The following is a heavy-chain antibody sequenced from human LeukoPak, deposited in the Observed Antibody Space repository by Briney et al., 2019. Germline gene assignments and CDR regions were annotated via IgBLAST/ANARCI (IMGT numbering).Heavy chain of an antibody. Sequence: GASVKVSCKASGYTFTASGISWVRQAPGQGLETMGWISANNGNTNYAQKVQNRDTITRDTSTRTAYMELRSLRYDDTAVYYCSRDAGPFGGVRFDHWGQGTLVTVSS. V-gene: IGHV1-18*01. J-gene: IGHJ4*02. CDR2: ISANNGNT. D-gene: IGHD3-16*01. CDR3: SRDAGPFGGVRFDH. CDR1: GYTFTASG.